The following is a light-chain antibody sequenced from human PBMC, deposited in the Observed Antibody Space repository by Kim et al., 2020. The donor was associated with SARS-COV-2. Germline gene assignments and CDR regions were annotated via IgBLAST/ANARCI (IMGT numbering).Light chain of an antibody. V-gene: IGKV1-5*03. J-gene: IGKJ2*01. CDR2: RAS. Sequence: SESVGDRVTITCRASQRIDAWLAWYQQKPGKGPSLLIYRASTLHSGVPSRFSGSGSGTQFTLTISSLQPDDFATYYCLQSNSYPYTFGQGTKLEI. CDR1: QRIDAW. CDR3: LQSNSYPYT.